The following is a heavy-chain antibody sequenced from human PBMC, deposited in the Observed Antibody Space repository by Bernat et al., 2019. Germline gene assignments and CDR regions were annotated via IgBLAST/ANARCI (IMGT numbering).Heavy chain of an antibody. J-gene: IGHJ6*02. Sequence: EVQLVESGGGLVQPGGSLRLSCAASGFTFSSYDMHWVRQDTGKGLEWVSAIGTAGDTYYPGSVKGRFTISRENAKNSLYLQMNSLRAGDTAVYYCARSPAQYYYILTGYWNYYGMDVWGQGTTVTVSS. CDR3: ARSPAQYYYILTGYWNYYGMDV. D-gene: IGHD3-9*01. CDR2: IGTAGDT. V-gene: IGHV3-13*04. CDR1: GFTFSSYD.